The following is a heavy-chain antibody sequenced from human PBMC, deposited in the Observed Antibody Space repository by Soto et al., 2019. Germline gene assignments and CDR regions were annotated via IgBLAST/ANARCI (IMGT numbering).Heavy chain of an antibody. CDR1: GFIFSRYA. J-gene: IGHJ5*02. CDR3: TRADLTVTLSVFDP. V-gene: IGHV3-30*04. CDR2: ISDDGRTK. D-gene: IGHD4-17*01. Sequence: QVQRVESGGGVVQRGRSLTLSCAASGFIFSRYAMHGVRQAPGKGLGWVALISDDGRTKYYADSVKGRFTISRDNSKNTLYLQMNSLSAEDTAVYYCTRADLTVTLSVFDPWGQGTLVTVSS.